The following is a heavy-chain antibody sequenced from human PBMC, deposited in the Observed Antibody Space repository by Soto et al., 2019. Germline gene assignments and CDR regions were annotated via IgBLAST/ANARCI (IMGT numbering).Heavy chain of an antibody. CDR2: IGYDGSVK. Sequence: VQVVESGGGVVQPGRSLRLSCAASGFTFSTYGMHWVRQAPGKGLEWVAVIGYDGSVKNYADSVRGRFTISRDNSKNTLYLQMNSLSAEDTAVYYCGKEESGYYLTYWGQGTLVTVSS. D-gene: IGHD3-22*01. CDR3: GKEESGYYLTY. CDR1: GFTFSTYG. V-gene: IGHV3-30*18. J-gene: IGHJ4*02.